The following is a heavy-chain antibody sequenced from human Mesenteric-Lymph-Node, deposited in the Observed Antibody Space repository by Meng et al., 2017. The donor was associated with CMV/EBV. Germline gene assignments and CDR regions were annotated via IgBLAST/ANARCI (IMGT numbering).Heavy chain of an antibody. J-gene: IGHJ4*02. D-gene: IGHD6-13*01. CDR3: VRDGKGPAAGLLGY. CDR1: GYTFTSYD. CDR2: MNPNSGNT. Sequence: ASVKVSCKASGYTFTSYDINWVRQATGQGLEWMGWMNPNSGNTGYAQKFQGRVTMTRNTSISTAYMELSSLRSEDTAVYYCVRDGKGPAAGLLGYWGQGTLVTVSS. V-gene: IGHV1-8*01.